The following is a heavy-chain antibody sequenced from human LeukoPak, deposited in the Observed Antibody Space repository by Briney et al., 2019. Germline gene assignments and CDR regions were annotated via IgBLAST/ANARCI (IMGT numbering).Heavy chain of an antibody. CDR3: VGFSGWYQTGVY. CDR1: GFTFSSYA. J-gene: IGHJ4*02. CDR2: ISGSGGST. V-gene: IGHV3-23*01. D-gene: IGHD6-19*01. Sequence: GGSLRLSCAASGFTFSSYAMSWVRQAPGKGLEWVSAISGSGGSTYYADSVKGRFTISRDNPKNTLYLQMNSLRAEDTAVYYCVGFSGWYQTGVYWGQGTLVTVSS.